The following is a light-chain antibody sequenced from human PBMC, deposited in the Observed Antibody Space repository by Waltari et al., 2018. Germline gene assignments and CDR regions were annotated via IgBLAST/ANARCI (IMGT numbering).Light chain of an antibody. CDR3: SSFAGSNTYI. V-gene: IGLV2-11*01. Sequence: QAALTQPPSVSGSPGQSVTISCTGTSSDIGSYNYVSWYHQHPGKAPKPMIYDVSKRPSGVSDRFSGSKSGNTASLTISGLQAEDEADFYCSSFAGSNTYIFGTGTRLTVL. J-gene: IGLJ1*01. CDR1: SSDIGSYNY. CDR2: DVS.